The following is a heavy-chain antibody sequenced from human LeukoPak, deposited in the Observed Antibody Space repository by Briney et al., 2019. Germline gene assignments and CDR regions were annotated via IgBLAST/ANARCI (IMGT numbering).Heavy chain of an antibody. D-gene: IGHD2-15*01. CDR2: MNPNSGNT. CDR3: ARDPNCSGGSCYTS. J-gene: IGHJ4*02. CDR1: GYTFTSYD. V-gene: IGHV1-8*01. Sequence: EASVKVSCKASGYTFTSYDINWVRQATGQGLEWMGWMNPNSGNTGYAQKFQGRVTMTRNTSMSTAYMELSSLRSEDTAVYYCARDPNCSGGSCYTSWGQGTLVTVSS.